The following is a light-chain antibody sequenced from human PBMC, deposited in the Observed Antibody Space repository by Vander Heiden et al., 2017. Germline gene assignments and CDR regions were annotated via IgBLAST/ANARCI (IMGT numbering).Light chain of an antibody. CDR3: CSYAGSSTLV. J-gene: IGLJ2*01. CDR1: SSDVVSYNR. CDR2: EGS. V-gene: IGLV2-23*01. Sequence: QSSLTPPASVSASPGRSITTSCSGTSSDVVSYNRVSWYQQHPGKAPKLMMYEGSKRPSGVSNRFSGCKSGNTASLTSSGLQAEDEADDYCCSYAGSSTLVFGGGTKLTVL.